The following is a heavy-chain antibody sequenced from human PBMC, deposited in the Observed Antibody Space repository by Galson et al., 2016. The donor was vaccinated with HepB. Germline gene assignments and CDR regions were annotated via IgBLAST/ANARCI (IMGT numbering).Heavy chain of an antibody. CDR3: AKNRGSDYKNYYMNV. CDR2: MSGSGRGT. CDR1: GFPTFTNFA. Sequence: SLRLSCAASGFPTFTNFAMSWVRQAPGKGLEWVSTMSGSGRGTFYADSVKGRFTISRDNSKYTLYLEMNSLRAEDTAVYYCAKNRGSDYKNYYMNVWGKGTTVTVSS. D-gene: IGHD4-11*01. J-gene: IGHJ6*03. V-gene: IGHV3-23*01.